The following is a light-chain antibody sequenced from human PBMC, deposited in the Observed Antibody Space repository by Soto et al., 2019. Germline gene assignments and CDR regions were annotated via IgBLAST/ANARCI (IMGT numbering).Light chain of an antibody. CDR2: DAS. V-gene: IGKV3-11*01. CDR3: QQRSNWPSLT. J-gene: IGKJ4*01. CDR1: QSVGSY. Sequence: EIVLIQSPATQSPSPGQRDTLSCRASQSVGSYLAWYQHKPGQAPRLLISDASNRATGIPARFSGSGSETDFTLTISSLEPEDSAVYYCQQRSNWPSLTFGGGTKVDIK.